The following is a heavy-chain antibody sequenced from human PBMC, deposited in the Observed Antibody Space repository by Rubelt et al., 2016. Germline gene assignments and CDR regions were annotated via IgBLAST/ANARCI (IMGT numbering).Heavy chain of an antibody. D-gene: IGHD4-17*01. Sequence: GGSLRLSCAASGFTFSDHCMSWVRQAPGKGLEWVANINQDGSEKKYVDSVKGRFTISRENAKNSLYLQMNSLRAEDTAVYYCARGGDYDGFDIWGQGTMVTVSS. V-gene: IGHV3-7*03. CDR3: ARGGDYDGFDI. CDR2: INQDGSEK. CDR1: GFTFSDHC. J-gene: IGHJ3*02.